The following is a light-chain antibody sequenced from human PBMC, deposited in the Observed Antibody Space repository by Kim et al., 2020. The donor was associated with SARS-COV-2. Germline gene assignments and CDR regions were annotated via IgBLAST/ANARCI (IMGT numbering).Light chain of an antibody. CDR1: QTVHSN. V-gene: IGKV3-15*01. J-gene: IGKJ2*01. CDR3: QHYHNWPLYT. CDR2: GAS. Sequence: YPGERATLSCRASQTVHSNLAWYQQKPGQAPRLLVYGASTRATGVPPRFSGSGSGTQFTLTISSLQSDDFAVYYCQHYHNWPLYTFGQGTKLEI.